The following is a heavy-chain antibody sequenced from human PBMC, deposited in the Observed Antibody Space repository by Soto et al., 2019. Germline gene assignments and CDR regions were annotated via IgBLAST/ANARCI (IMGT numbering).Heavy chain of an antibody. Sequence: WESLRLSCAASGFTFISYAMHCCRQAPVKWLEWVAGISYDGSTKYYADSVKGRFTISRDNSKNTLYLQMNSLRAEDTAVYYWARESGLDCSSTSCVSWFDPWGQGTLVTVS. D-gene: IGHD2-2*01. CDR3: ARESGLDCSSTSCVSWFDP. J-gene: IGHJ5*02. CDR1: GFTFISYA. CDR2: ISYDGSTK. V-gene: IGHV3-30-3*01.